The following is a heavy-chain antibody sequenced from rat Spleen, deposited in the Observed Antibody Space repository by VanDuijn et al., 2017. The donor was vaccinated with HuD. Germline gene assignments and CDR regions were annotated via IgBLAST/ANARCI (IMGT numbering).Heavy chain of an antibody. V-gene: IGHV5-27*01. CDR2: ITDSGDST. CDR3: TTDTFYDGTYYPGGFDY. D-gene: IGHD1-12*02. J-gene: IGHJ2*01. Sequence: EVQLVESGGGLVQPDRSLKLSCVVSGFTFRNSGLAWVRQAPTKGLEWVASITDSGDSTYYRDSVKGRFTVSRDNAKSTLYLQMNSLRSEDTATYYCTTDTFYDGTYYPGGFDYWGQGVMVTVSS. CDR1: GFTFRNSG.